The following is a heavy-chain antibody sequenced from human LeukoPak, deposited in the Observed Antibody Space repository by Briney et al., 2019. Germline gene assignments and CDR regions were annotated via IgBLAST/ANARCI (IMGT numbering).Heavy chain of an antibody. Sequence: ASVKVSCKAFGYTFTRYYMHWVRQAPGQGLEWMGFINPSGGSTSYAQKFQGRVTMTRDTSTSTVYMELSSLRSEDTAVYYCARNDASGLDYWGQGTLVTVSS. CDR3: ARNDASGLDY. CDR1: GYTFTRYY. CDR2: INPSGGST. D-gene: IGHD3-10*01. V-gene: IGHV1-46*03. J-gene: IGHJ4*02.